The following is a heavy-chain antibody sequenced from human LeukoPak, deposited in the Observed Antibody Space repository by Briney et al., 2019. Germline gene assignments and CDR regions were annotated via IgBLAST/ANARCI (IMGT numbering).Heavy chain of an antibody. D-gene: IGHD1-26*01. V-gene: IGHV3-23*01. J-gene: IGHJ4*02. CDR2: ISGSGGGT. CDR3: AKDLGRYRNNFFDY. Sequence: TGGSLRLSCAASGFTFSSIAMSWVRQAPDKGLEWVSTISGSGGGTYYADSVKGRFTISRDDSKSTLYLQMNSLRADDTAVYYCAKDLGRYRNNFFDYWGQGNLVTVSS. CDR1: GFTFSSIA.